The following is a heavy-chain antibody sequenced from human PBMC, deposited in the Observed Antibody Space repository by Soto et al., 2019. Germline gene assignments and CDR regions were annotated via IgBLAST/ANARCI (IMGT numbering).Heavy chain of an antibody. V-gene: IGHV3-73*02. CDR2: IRSKANSYAT. Sequence: EVQLVESGGGLVQPGGSLKLSCAASGFTFSGSAMHWVRQASGKGLEWVGRIRSKANSYATAYAASVKGRFTISRDDSKNTLYLQMNSLRAEDTAVYYCAKDRFSTVILHLFDYWGQGTLVTVSS. CDR1: GFTFSGSA. J-gene: IGHJ4*02. CDR3: AKDRFSTVILHLFDY. D-gene: IGHD4-17*01.